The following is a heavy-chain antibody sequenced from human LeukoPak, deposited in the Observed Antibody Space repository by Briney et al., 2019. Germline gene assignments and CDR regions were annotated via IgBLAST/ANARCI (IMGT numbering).Heavy chain of an antibody. D-gene: IGHD6-19*01. CDR3: ARSGSSAWYLDFDY. J-gene: IGHJ4*02. CDR1: GYSISSGYY. V-gene: IGHV4-38-2*02. CDR2: IYHRGST. Sequence: SETLSLTCTVSGYSISSGYYWGWIRQPPGKGLEWIGTIYHRGSTSYNPSLKSRVNILLDTSKNQFSLKLSSVTAADTSVYYCARSGSSAWYLDFDYWGQGTLVTVSS.